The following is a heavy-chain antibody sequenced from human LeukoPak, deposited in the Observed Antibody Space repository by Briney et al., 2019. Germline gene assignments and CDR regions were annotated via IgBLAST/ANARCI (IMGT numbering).Heavy chain of an antibody. CDR2: ISGSGGST. Sequence: GRSLRLSCAASGFTFSSYAMSWVRQAPGKGLEWVSAISGSGGSTYYADSVKGRFTISRDNSKNTLYLQMNSLRAEDTAVYYCALKNWNYGRWFDPWGQGTLVTVSS. V-gene: IGHV3-23*01. D-gene: IGHD1-7*01. J-gene: IGHJ5*02. CDR3: ALKNWNYGRWFDP. CDR1: GFTFSSYA.